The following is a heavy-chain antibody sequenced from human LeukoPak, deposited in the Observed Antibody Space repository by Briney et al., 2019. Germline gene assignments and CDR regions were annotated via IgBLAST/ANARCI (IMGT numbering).Heavy chain of an antibody. CDR3: ARESNYYDSSGYYLPPYYYYYYMDV. V-gene: IGHV4-39*02. D-gene: IGHD3-22*01. CDR1: GGSISSSSYY. J-gene: IGHJ6*03. CDR2: IYYSGST. Sequence: SETLSLTCTVSGGSISSSSYYWGWIRQPPGKGLEWIGSIYYSGSTYYNPSLKSRVTISVDTSKNQFSLKLSSVTAADTAVYYCARESNYYDSSGYYLPPYYYYYYMDVWGKGTTVTISS.